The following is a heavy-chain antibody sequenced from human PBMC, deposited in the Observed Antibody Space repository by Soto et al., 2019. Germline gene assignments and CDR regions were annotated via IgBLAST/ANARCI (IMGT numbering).Heavy chain of an antibody. CDR1: GFTFSDYY. Sequence: PGGSLRLSCAASGFTFSDYYMSWIRQAPGKGLEWVSYISSSSSYTNYADSVKGRFTISRDNAKNSLYLQMNSLRAEDTAVYFWSRADDSSGFYFDYWGQGTLV. CDR3: SRADDSSGFYFDY. D-gene: IGHD3-22*01. CDR2: ISSSSSYT. V-gene: IGHV3-11*06. J-gene: IGHJ4*02.